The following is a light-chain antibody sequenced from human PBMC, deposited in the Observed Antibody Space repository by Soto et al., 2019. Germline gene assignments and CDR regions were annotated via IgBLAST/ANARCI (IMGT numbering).Light chain of an antibody. CDR2: KAS. CDR3: QQYNSYRA. V-gene: IGKV1-5*03. J-gene: IGKJ1*01. CDR1: ESIYSW. Sequence: DIQMTQPPSTLSASVGDRVTITSRASESIYSWLAWHQQKPGRAPKLLISKASSLESGVPSRFSGSGFGTEFTLTISSLQPDDFATYYCQQYNSYRAFGQGTKVDIK.